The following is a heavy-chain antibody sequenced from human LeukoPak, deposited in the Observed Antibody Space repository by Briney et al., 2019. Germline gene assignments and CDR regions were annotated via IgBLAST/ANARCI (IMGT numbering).Heavy chain of an antibody. J-gene: IGHJ4*02. CDR2: TYTSGGT. D-gene: IGHD6-6*01. Sequence: SETLSLTCTVSGDSISSYYWSWIRQPPGQGLEWIGYTYTSGGTNYIPSLKGRVTISIDTSKNQFSLKLSSVTAADSAVYYCARLTRLSTSPDRYYLDYWGQGTLVTVSS. CDR3: ARLTRLSTSPDRYYLDY. V-gene: IGHV4-4*09. CDR1: GDSISSYY.